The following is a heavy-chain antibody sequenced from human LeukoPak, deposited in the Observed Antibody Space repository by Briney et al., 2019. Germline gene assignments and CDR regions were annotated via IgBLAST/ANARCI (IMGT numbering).Heavy chain of an antibody. CDR1: GGSISSGDYY. D-gene: IGHD1-26*01. Sequence: SETLCLTCTVSGGSISSGDYYWSWIRQPPGKGLEWIGYIYYSGSTYYNPSLKSRVTISVDTSKNQFSLKLSSVTAAETAVYYCARFRSLLHAFDIWGQGTMVTVSS. V-gene: IGHV4-30-4*08. CDR3: ARFRSLLHAFDI. J-gene: IGHJ3*02. CDR2: IYYSGST.